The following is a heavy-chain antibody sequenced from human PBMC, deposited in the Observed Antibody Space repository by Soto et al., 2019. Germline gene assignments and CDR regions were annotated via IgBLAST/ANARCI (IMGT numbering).Heavy chain of an antibody. D-gene: IGHD2-8*01. V-gene: IGHV1-69*13. CDR2: IIPIFGTA. CDR3: SIEFYQGYAIPLYNGFDP. J-gene: IGHJ5*02. CDR1: GGTFSSYA. Sequence: ASVPVSCKASGGTFSSYAISWVRQAPGQGLEWMGGIIPIFGTANYAQKFQGRVTITADESTSTAYMELSSLRSEDTAVYYCSIEFYQGYAIPLYNGFDPWGQGTLVTDSS.